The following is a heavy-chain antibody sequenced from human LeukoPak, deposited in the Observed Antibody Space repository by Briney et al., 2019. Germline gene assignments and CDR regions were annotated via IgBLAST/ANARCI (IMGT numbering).Heavy chain of an antibody. V-gene: IGHV3-73*01. D-gene: IGHD1-26*01. CDR2: IRSKVNIYTT. Sequence: GGSPRLSCAASGFTFIGSAMHWVRQASGKGVGCVGRIRSKVNIYTTAYASSGNGRFTISRDDSKNTAYLQMNSLKTEDTAVYYCTRPRFSGSYYLFDYWGQGTPVTVSS. CDR3: TRPRFSGSYYLFDY. J-gene: IGHJ4*02. CDR1: GFTFIGSA.